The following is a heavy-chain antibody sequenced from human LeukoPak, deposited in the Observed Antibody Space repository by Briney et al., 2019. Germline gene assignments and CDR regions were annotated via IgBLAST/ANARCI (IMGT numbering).Heavy chain of an antibody. J-gene: IGHJ4*02. Sequence: SETLSLTCTVSGGSISNYYWSWIRQPAGEGLEWIGRMYASGSTSYNPSLKSRVAMSGDTSKNQLSLKLSSVTAADTAVYYCAASTEGLQVDYWGQGTLVTVSS. D-gene: IGHD5-24*01. V-gene: IGHV4-4*07. CDR3: AASTEGLQVDY. CDR2: MYASGST. CDR1: GGSISNYY.